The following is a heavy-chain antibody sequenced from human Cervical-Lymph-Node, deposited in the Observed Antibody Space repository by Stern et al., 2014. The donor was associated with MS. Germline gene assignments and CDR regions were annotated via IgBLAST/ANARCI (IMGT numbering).Heavy chain of an antibody. J-gene: IGHJ5*02. V-gene: IGHV1-69*01. CDR1: GGTFSSYA. CDR2: IIPIFGTA. Sequence: VQLVESGAEVKKPGSSVKASCKASGGTFSSYAISWVRQAPGQGLEWMGGIIPIFGTANYAQKFQGRGTITADESTSTAYMELSSLRSEDTAVYYCARSRQLVILNWFDPWGQGTLVTVSS. D-gene: IGHD6-6*01. CDR3: ARSRQLVILNWFDP.